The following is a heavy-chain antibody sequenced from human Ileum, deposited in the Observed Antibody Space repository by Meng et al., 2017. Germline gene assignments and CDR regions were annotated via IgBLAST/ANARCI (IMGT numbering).Heavy chain of an antibody. CDR2: IGLDRIT. D-gene: IGHD3-22*01. Sequence: GESLKISCAASGFTFNNYTMAWLRQAPGKGGEWVSAIGLDRITHHSDSVKGRFTISRDYSGSPLYLQMDSLRAEDTAVYYCARYHYDSNDFYGLDVWGQGTTVTVSS. J-gene: IGHJ6*02. V-gene: IGHV3-23*01. CDR3: ARYHYDSNDFYGLDV. CDR1: GFTFNNYT.